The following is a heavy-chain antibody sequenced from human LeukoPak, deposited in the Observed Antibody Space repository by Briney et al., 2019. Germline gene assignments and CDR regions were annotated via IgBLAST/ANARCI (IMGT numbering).Heavy chain of an antibody. CDR2: ISSSSSYI. CDR3: ARVTGPASYYYYGMDV. V-gene: IGHV3-21*01. J-gene: IGHJ6*02. CDR1: GLTFSSYS. Sequence: GGSLRLSCAASGLTFSSYSMNWVRQAPGKGLEWVSSISSSSSYIYYADSVKGRFTISRDNAKNSLYLQMNSLRAEDTAVYYCARVTGPASYYYYGMDVWGQGTTVTVSS.